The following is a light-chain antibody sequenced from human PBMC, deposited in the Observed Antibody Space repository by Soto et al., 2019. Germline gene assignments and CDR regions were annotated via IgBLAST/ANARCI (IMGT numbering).Light chain of an antibody. CDR1: SSDVGGYNY. CDR2: DVS. CDR3: SSYTSSSTRDV. V-gene: IGLV2-14*01. Sequence: QSALTQPASVSGSPGQSITISYTGTSSDVGGYNYVSWYQQHPGKAPKLMIYDVSNRPSGVSNRFYGSKSRNTASLTISGLQAEDEADYYCSSYTSSSTRDVFGTGTKLTVL. J-gene: IGLJ1*01.